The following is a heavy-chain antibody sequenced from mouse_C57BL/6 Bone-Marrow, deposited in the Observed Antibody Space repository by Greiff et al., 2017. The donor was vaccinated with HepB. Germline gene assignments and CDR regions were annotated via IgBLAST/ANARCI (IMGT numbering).Heavy chain of an antibody. J-gene: IGHJ4*01. CDR3: ARQRFRGAMDY. CDR1: EYEFPSHD. CDR2: INSDGGST. Sequence: EVKVEESGGGLVQPGESLKLSCESNEYEFPSHDMSWVRKTPEKRLELVAAINSDGGSTYYPDTMERRFIISRDNTKKTLYLQMSSLRSEDTALYYCARQRFRGAMDYWGQGTSVTVSS. V-gene: IGHV5-2*03.